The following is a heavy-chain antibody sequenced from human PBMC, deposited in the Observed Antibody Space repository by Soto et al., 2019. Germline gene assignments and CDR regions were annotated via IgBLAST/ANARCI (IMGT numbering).Heavy chain of an antibody. Sequence: TLSLTCAVSGGSISSGGYSWSWIRQPPGKGLEWIGYIYHSGSTYYNPSLKSRVTISVDRSKNQFSLKLSSVTAADSAVYYCARTLQDYGMDVWGQGTTVTVSS. V-gene: IGHV4-30-2*01. J-gene: IGHJ6*02. CDR3: ARTLQDYGMDV. CDR1: GGSISSGGYS. CDR2: IYHSGST.